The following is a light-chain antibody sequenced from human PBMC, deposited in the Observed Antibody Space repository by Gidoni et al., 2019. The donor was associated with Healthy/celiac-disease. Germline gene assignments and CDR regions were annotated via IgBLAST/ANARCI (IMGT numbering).Light chain of an antibody. CDR2: RNN. CDR1: SSNIGSNY. Sequence: QSVLTQPPSASGTPGQRVTISCSRSSSNIGSNYVYWYQQLPGTAPKLLIYRNNQRPSGVPDRFSGSKSGTSASLAISGLRSEDEADYYCAAWDDSLSVLYVFGTGTKVTVL. CDR3: AAWDDSLSVLYV. J-gene: IGLJ1*01. V-gene: IGLV1-47*01.